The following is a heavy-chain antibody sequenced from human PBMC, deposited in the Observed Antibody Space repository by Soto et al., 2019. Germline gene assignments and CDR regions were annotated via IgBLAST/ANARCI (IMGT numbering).Heavy chain of an antibody. CDR2: ISGSGSST. D-gene: IGHD6-13*01. Sequence: PGGSLRLSCAASGFTFTGYAVSWVRQAPGKGLEWVSGISGSGSSTDYADSVKGRFIISRDSSNNTVYLQMNSLTAEDTAMYYCAKSIIAAGTYHFDNWGQGALVTVSS. V-gene: IGHV3-23*01. CDR1: GFTFTGYA. J-gene: IGHJ4*02. CDR3: AKSIIAAGTYHFDN.